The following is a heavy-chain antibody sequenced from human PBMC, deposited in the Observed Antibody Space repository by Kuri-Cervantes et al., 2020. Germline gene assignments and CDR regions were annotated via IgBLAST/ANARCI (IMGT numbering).Heavy chain of an antibody. J-gene: IGHJ5*02. Sequence: GESLEIPFAASGFPFSCYDMHRVRQATGKGLEWVSAIGTSGDTYYPGSVKGRFTISRENANNSLYLQMKSLRAGDTAVYCCATSTVVTGNWFDPWGQGTLVTVSS. V-gene: IGHV3-13*01. D-gene: IGHD4-23*01. CDR1: GFPFSCYD. CDR3: ATSTVVTGNWFDP. CDR2: IGTSGDT.